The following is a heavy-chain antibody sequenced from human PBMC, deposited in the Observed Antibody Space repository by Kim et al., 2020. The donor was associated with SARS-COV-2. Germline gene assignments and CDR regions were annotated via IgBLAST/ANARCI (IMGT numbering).Heavy chain of an antibody. D-gene: IGHD1-26*01. CDR3: TRKWDY. V-gene: IGHV3-7*04. Sequence: QDEGEKYDVDSVKGRFTISRDNAKNSVYLQMNSLGADDTAVYYCTRKWDYWGQGTLVTVSS. J-gene: IGHJ4*02. CDR2: QDEGEK.